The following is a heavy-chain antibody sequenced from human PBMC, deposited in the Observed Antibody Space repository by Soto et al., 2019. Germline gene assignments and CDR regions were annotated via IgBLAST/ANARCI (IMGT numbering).Heavy chain of an antibody. D-gene: IGHD6-6*01. CDR1: GGTFSSYA. CDR3: ARDSAYSSSSGWFNGRVRYFDY. CDR2: IIPIFGTA. V-gene: IGHV1-69*01. J-gene: IGHJ4*02. Sequence: QVQLVQSGAEVKKPGSSVKVSCKASGGTFSSYAISWVRQAPGQGLEWMGGIIPIFGTANYAQKFQGRVTITADESTSTAYMELSSLRSEDTAVYYCARDSAYSSSSGWFNGRVRYFDYWGQGTLVTVSS.